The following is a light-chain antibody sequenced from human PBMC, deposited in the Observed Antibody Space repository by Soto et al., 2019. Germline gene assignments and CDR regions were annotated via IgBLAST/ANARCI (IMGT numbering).Light chain of an antibody. CDR3: YTYAGGSTYL. CDR1: SSDVGSYSL. V-gene: IGLV2-23*01. Sequence: QSALTQPASVSGSPGRSITISCTGTSSDVGSYSLLSWYQHHPGKAPKLIIYEDIKGPSGVSNRFSGSKSGNTASLRISGLQAEDEADYYCYTYAGGSTYLFGTGTKLTVL. J-gene: IGLJ1*01. CDR2: EDI.